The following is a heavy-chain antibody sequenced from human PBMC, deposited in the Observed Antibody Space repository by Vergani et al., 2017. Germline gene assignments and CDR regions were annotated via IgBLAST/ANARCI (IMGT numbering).Heavy chain of an antibody. Sequence: QVQLVQSGAEVKKPGASVKVSCKASGYTFTGYYMHWVRQAPGQGLEWMGWINPNSGGTNYAQKFQGRVTMTRDTSISTAYMELSRLRSDDTAVYYWARDQRGGYCSGGSCYSGETWYFDLWGRGTLVTVSS. CDR3: ARDQRGGYCSGGSCYSGETWYFDL. CDR1: GYTFTGYY. D-gene: IGHD2-15*01. J-gene: IGHJ2*01. CDR2: INPNSGGT. V-gene: IGHV1-2*02.